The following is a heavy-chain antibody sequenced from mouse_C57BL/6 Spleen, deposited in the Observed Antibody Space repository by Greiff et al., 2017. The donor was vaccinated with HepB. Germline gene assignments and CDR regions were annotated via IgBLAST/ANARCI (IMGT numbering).Heavy chain of an antibody. CDR2: IRSKSNNYAT. J-gene: IGHJ1*03. Sequence: EVQLVESGGGLVQPKGSLKLSCAASGFSFNTYAMNWVRQAPGKGLEWVARIRSKSNNYATYYADSVKDRFTISIDDSESMLYLQMNNLKTEDTAMYYCNGLYGSSSWYFDVWGTGTTVTVSS. D-gene: IGHD1-1*01. V-gene: IGHV10-1*01. CDR1: GFSFNTYA. CDR3: NGLYGSSSWYFDV.